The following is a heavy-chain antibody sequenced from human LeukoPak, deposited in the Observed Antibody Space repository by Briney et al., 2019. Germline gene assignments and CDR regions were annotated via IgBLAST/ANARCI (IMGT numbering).Heavy chain of an antibody. CDR2: ISSSSSYI. Sequence: KSGGSLRLSCAASGFTFSSYSMNWVRQAPGKGLEWFSSISSSSSYIYYADSVKGRFTISRDNAKNSLYLQMNSLRDEDTAVYYCARGYSGIYHGRFFDYWGQGTLVTVSS. J-gene: IGHJ4*02. V-gene: IGHV3-21*01. D-gene: IGHD1-26*01. CDR1: GFTFSSYS. CDR3: ARGYSGIYHGRFFDY.